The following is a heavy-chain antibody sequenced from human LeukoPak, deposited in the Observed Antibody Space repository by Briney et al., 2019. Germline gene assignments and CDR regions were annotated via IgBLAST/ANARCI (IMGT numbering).Heavy chain of an antibody. CDR2: IYYSGST. D-gene: IGHD3-10*01. Sequence: SETLSLTCTVSGGSISSYYWSWIRQPPGKGLEWIGYIYYSGSTNYNPSLKSRVTISVDTSKDQFSLKLSSVTAADTAVYYCAREIVLWFGPAWFDPWGQGTLVTVSS. J-gene: IGHJ5*02. CDR3: AREIVLWFGPAWFDP. V-gene: IGHV4-59*01. CDR1: GGSISSYY.